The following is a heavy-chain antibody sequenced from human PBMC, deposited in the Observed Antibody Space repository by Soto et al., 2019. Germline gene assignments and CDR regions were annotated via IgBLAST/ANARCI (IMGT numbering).Heavy chain of an antibody. CDR2: ISAYNGNT. Sequence: QGQLVQSGAEVKKPGASVKVSCKASGYTFTSFGISWVRQAPGQGLEWMGWISAYNGNTNYAQKVQGRVTMTTDTSTSTAYMELRSQRSDDTAVYYCARDSGNLGNWAYFFDYWGQGTLVTVSS. CDR3: ARDSGNLGNWAYFFDY. V-gene: IGHV1-18*01. J-gene: IGHJ4*02. D-gene: IGHD7-27*01. CDR1: GYTFTSFG.